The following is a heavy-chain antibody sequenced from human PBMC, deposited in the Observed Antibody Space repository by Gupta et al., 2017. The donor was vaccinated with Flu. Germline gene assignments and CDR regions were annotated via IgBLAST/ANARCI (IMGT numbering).Heavy chain of an antibody. CDR3: ARHPYYDFWSGSVKAPYGMDV. Sequence: EVQLVQSGAEVKKPGESLEISCEGSGYSFTNYWIAWVRQMPGKGLEWMGIIYPGDSDTRYSPSFQGQVTISADKSISTAYLQWSSLKASDTAIYYCARHPYYDFWSGSVKAPYGMDVWGQGTTVTVSS. V-gene: IGHV5-51*01. CDR1: GYSFTNYW. J-gene: IGHJ6*02. D-gene: IGHD3-3*01. CDR2: IYPGDSDT.